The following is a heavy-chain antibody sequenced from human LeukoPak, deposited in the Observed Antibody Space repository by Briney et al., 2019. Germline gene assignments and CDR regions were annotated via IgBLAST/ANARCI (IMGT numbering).Heavy chain of an antibody. V-gene: IGHV1-69*05. D-gene: IGHD3-10*01. CDR1: GYTFTGYY. CDR2: IIPIFGTA. J-gene: IGHJ6*03. Sequence: GASVKVSCKASGYTFTGYYMHWVRQAPGQGLEWMGGIIPIFGTANYAQKFQGRVTITTDESTSTAYMELSSLRSEDTAVYYCAGYYYGSGSYYPLDYYYYYYMDVWGKGTTVTVSS. CDR3: AGYYYGSGSYYPLDYYYYYYMDV.